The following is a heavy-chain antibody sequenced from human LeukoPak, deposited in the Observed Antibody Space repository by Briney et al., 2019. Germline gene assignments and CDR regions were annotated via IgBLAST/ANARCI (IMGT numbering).Heavy chain of an antibody. Sequence: PSETLSLTRTVSGGSISSGGYYWSWIRQHPGKGLEWIGYIYYSGSAYYNPSLKSRVTISVDTSENQFFLKLTSVTAADTAVYYCARAESGTSGFDFDYWGQGTLVIVSS. CDR1: GGSISSGGYY. CDR2: IYYSGSA. CDR3: ARAESGTSGFDFDY. D-gene: IGHD5-12*01. J-gene: IGHJ4*02. V-gene: IGHV4-31*03.